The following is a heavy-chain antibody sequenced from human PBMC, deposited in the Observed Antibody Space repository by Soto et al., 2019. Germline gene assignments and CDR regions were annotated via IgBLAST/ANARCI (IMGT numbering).Heavy chain of an antibody. CDR2: VNHSGEA. CDR1: GGSFRNYY. J-gene: IGHJ5*02. Sequence: TSETLSLTCGVYGGSFRNYYWIWVRQPPGKGLEWIGEVNHSGEATYNPSLQSRITISLDTSNNQFSPKMTSVTAADTAMYFCTRAGRFPRSWFDPWGQGTQVTVSS. CDR3: TRAGRFPRSWFDP. V-gene: IGHV4-34*01. D-gene: IGHD3-10*01.